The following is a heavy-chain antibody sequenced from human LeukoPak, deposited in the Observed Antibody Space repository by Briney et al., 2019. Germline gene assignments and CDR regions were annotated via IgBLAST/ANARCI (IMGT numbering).Heavy chain of an antibody. CDR2: IYPGDSDT. D-gene: IGHD6-13*01. CDR3: ARHAGPYYFDY. Sequence: GESLKISCKVSGYNFTNYWIAWVRQMPGKGLEWMGLIYPGDSDTRYSLSFQGQVTLSVDKSISTAYLQWSSLKASDTAMYYCARHAGPYYFDYWGQGTLVTVSS. J-gene: IGHJ4*02. CDR1: GYNFTNYW. V-gene: IGHV5-51*01.